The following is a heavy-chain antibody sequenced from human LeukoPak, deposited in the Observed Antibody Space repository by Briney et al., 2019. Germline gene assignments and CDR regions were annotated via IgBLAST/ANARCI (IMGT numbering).Heavy chain of an antibody. CDR2: ISSSSSYI. CDR3: ARGIVPITIFGVVIIRDYFDY. V-gene: IGHV3-21*01. CDR1: GFTFSRYS. J-gene: IGHJ4*02. Sequence: GGSLRLSCAASGFTFSRYSMNWVRQAPGKGLEWVSSISSSSSYIYYADSVKGRFTISRDNAKNSLYLQMNSLRAEDTAVYYCARGIVPITIFGVVIIRDYFDYWGQGTLVTVSS. D-gene: IGHD3-3*01.